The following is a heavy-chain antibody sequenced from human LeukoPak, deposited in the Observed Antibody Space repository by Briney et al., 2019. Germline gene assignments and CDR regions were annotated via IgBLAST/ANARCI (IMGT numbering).Heavy chain of an antibody. CDR3: AKDISRNFVVVPAADY. V-gene: IGHV3-43*02. J-gene: IGHJ4*02. CDR2: ISGDGGST. D-gene: IGHD2-2*01. Sequence: GSLRLSCAASGFSFDDYAMHWVRQPPGKSLEWVSLISGDGGSTYYADSVKGRFTVSRDNSKNSLYLQMNSLRTEDTALYYCAKDISRNFVVVPAADYWGQGTLVTVSS. CDR1: GFSFDDYA.